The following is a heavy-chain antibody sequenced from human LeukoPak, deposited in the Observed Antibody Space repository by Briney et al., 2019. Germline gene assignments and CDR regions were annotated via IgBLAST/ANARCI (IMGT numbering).Heavy chain of an antibody. D-gene: IGHD3-22*01. CDR1: GFTFSSYA. CDR2: ISGSGGST. J-gene: IGHJ4*02. Sequence: AGGSLRLSCAASGFTFSSYAMSWVRQAPGKGREWVSAISGSGGSTYYADSVKGRFTISRDNSKNTLYLQMNSLRAEDTAVYYCATADYYDSSGYYRGSDYWGQGTLVTVSS. CDR3: ATADYYDSSGYYRGSDY. V-gene: IGHV3-23*01.